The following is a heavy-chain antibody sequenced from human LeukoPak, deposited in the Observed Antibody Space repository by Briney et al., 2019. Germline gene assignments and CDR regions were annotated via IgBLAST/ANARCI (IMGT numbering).Heavy chain of an antibody. D-gene: IGHD3-10*01. CDR2: ISSIRNYI. J-gene: IGHJ4*02. CDR3: AKDLYGSGSFFDY. CDR1: KFTFSDYS. Sequence: PGGSLRLSCAASKFTFSDYSMSWVRQAPGKGLEWVSSISSIRNYIYYADSVKGRFTVSRDNAKNSLYLQMNSLRAEDTAVYYCAKDLYGSGSFFDYWGQGTLVTVSS. V-gene: IGHV3-21*01.